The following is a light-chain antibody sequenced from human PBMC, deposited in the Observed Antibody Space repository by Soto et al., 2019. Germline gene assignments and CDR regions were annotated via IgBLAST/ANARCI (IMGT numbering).Light chain of an antibody. CDR1: QSVSRNY. CDR3: QQYGSSGT. CDR2: RES. Sequence: EIVLTQSPATLSLSPGERATLSCRGRQSVSRNYVAWYRQKPGQAPRLLLYRESTSATGIPDSFSGSGSRTHFTLTISRLAPEDFAVYYCQQYGSSGTFGQGTTVDIK. J-gene: IGKJ1*01. V-gene: IGKV3-20*01.